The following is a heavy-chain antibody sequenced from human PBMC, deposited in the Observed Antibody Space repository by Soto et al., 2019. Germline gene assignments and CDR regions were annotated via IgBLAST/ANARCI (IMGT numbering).Heavy chain of an antibody. CDR1: GGSISSSSYY. J-gene: IGHJ4*02. CDR2: IYYSGST. D-gene: IGHD2-15*01. V-gene: IGHV4-39*01. Sequence: QLQLQESGPGLVKHSETLSLTCTVSGGSISSSSYYWGWIRQPPGKGLEWIGSIYYSGSTYYNPSPKSRVTISVDTSKNQFSLKLSSVTAADTAVYYCARHTPAISISDHWGQGTLATVSS. CDR3: ARHTPAISISDH.